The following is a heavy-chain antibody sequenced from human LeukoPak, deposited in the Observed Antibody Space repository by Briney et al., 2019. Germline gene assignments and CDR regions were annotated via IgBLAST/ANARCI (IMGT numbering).Heavy chain of an antibody. Sequence: ASVKVSCKASGYTFTSYDIDWVRQATRQGLEWMGWMNPNSGNTGYAQKFQGRVTITRNTSISTAYMELSSLRSEDTAVYYCARGRSRENRFDPWGQGTLVTVSS. CDR2: MNPNSGNT. CDR1: GYTFTSYD. V-gene: IGHV1-8*03. CDR3: ARGRSRENRFDP. J-gene: IGHJ5*02.